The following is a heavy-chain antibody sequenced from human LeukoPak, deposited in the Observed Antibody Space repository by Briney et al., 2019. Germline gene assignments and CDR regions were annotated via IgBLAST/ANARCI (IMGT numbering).Heavy chain of an antibody. CDR3: ASRNDILTGYYPNS. CDR1: GGSFSNYI. J-gene: IGHJ4*02. CDR2: IVPLFATP. Sequence: SVKVSCKTSGGSFSNYIITWVRQAPGQGLEWMGGIVPLFATPHYAQKYQGRLTIITDEPTSTAYMELSSLTSEDTVVYYCASRNDILTGYYPNSWGQGTLVVVSS. V-gene: IGHV1-69*05. D-gene: IGHD3-9*01.